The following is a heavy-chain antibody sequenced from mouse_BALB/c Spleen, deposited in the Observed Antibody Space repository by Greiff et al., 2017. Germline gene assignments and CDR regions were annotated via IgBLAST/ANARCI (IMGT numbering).Heavy chain of an antibody. CDR1: GFTFSSYA. V-gene: IGHV5-6-5*01. J-gene: IGHJ4*01. D-gene: IGHD2-4*01. CDR2: ISSGGST. Sequence: DVQLVESGGGLVKPGGSLKLSCAASGFTFSSYAMSWVRQTPEKRLEWVASISSGGSTYYPDSVKGRFTISRDNARNILYLQMSSLRSEDTAMYYCAREGDDYDGDYAMDYWGQGTSVTVSS. CDR3: AREGDDYDGDYAMDY.